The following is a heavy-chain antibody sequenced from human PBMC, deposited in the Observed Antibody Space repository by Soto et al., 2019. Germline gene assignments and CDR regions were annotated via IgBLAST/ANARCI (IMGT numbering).Heavy chain of an antibody. D-gene: IGHD3-3*01. CDR2: ITSSGSKA. J-gene: IGHJ4*02. CDR1: GFTFRNSP. V-gene: IGHV3-23*01. Sequence: GVLRLSCAASGFTFRNSPMTWFRLAPGQGLEYVSSITSSGSKAHYADSVKGRFTISRDNSKNTLYLQMNSLRVEDTAIYYCARNVVDRGVEWWGQGTQVTVSS. CDR3: ARNVVDRGVEW.